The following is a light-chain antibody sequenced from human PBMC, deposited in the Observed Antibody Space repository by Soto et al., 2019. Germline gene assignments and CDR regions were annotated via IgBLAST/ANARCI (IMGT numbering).Light chain of an antibody. Sequence: EIVLTQSPVTLSLSLGERATLSFRASQSVGSYLAWYQQKPGQAPRLLIYDASNRATGIPTRFSGSGSGTDFTLTINSLEPEDFAVYYCQQRSNWPPLTFGGGTKVDIK. V-gene: IGKV3-11*01. CDR1: QSVGSY. CDR3: QQRSNWPPLT. CDR2: DAS. J-gene: IGKJ4*01.